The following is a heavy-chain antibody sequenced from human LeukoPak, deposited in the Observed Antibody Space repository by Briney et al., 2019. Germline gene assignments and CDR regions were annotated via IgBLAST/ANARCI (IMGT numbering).Heavy chain of an antibody. CDR2: IYSGGTT. V-gene: IGHV4-4*07. Sequence: SSETLSLTCTVSGGSINNDFWTWIRQPAGKGLEWIGRIYSGGTTNYNPSLKSRVTMSVDTSKNQFSLKLTSVTAADTAVYYCARNFRGGSTYLDYWGEGTLVTVSS. D-gene: IGHD2/OR15-2a*01. CDR3: ARNFRGGSTYLDY. CDR1: GGSINNDF. J-gene: IGHJ4*02.